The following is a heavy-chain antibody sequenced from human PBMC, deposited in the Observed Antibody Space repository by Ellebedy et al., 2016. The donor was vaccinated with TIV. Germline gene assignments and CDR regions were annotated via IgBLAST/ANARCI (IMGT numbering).Heavy chain of an antibody. D-gene: IGHD3-16*01. CDR2: ISWNSGSI. CDR3: AKEGRGKAFDI. V-gene: IGHV3-9*01. CDR1: GFTFDDYA. Sequence: LSLTCAASGFTFDDYAMHWVRQAPGKGLEWVSGISWNSGSIGYADSVKGRFTISRDNAKNSLYLQMNSLRAEDTALYYCAKEGRGKAFDIWGQGTMVTVSS. J-gene: IGHJ3*02.